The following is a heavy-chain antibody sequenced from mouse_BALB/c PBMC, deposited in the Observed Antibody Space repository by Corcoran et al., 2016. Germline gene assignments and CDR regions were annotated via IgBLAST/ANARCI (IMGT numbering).Heavy chain of an antibody. D-gene: IGHD6-2*01. CDR2: INPYNDGT. Sequence: EVQLQQSGPELVKPGAAVKMSCKASGYTFTSYVMHWVKQKPGQGLEWIGYINPYNDGTKYNEKFKGKATLTSDKSSSTAYMELSSLTSEDSAVYYCARLSPCIAMYYWGQGTSVTVSS. V-gene: IGHV1S136*01. CDR1: GYTFTSYV. J-gene: IGHJ4*01. CDR3: ARLSPCIAMYY.